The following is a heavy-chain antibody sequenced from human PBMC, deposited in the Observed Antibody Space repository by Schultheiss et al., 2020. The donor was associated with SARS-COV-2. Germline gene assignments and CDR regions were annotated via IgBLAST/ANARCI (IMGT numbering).Heavy chain of an antibody. CDR1: GDSVSSNSAA. D-gene: IGHD6-19*01. Sequence: SQTLSLTCAISGDSVSSNSAAWNWIRQSSSRGLEWLGRTYYRSKWYNNYAVSVKSRITINPDTSKNQFSLQLNSVTPEDTAVYYCARAIAVAAGGFDPWGQGTLVTVSS. CDR3: ARAIAVAAGGFDP. CDR2: TYYRSKWYN. V-gene: IGHV6-1*01. J-gene: IGHJ5*02.